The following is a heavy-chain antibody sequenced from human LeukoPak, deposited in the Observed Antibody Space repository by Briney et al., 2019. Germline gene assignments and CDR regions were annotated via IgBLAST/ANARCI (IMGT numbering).Heavy chain of an antibody. CDR2: MNPNSGNT. J-gene: IGHJ4*02. V-gene: IGHV1-8*01. D-gene: IGHD6-19*01. CDR1: GYTFTSYD. CDR3: ARGRSSGWYVVEDY. Sequence: ASVKVSCKASGYTFTSYDINWVRQAPGQGLEWMGWMNPNSGNTGYAQKFQGRVTMTRNTSISTAYMELSSLRSEDTAVYYCARGRSSGWYVVEDYWGQGTLVTVSS.